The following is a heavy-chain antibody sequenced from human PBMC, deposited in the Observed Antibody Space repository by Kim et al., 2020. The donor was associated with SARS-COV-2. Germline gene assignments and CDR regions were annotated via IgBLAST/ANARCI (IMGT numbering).Heavy chain of an antibody. CDR3: ARGGRITMVQGVIPFDY. J-gene: IGHJ4*02. Sequence: GGSLRLSCAASGFTFSSYEMNWVRQAPGKGLEWVSYISSSGSTIYYADSVKGRFTISRDNAKNSLYLQMNSLRAEDTAVYYCARGGRITMVQGVIPFDYWGQATLVTVSS. D-gene: IGHD3-10*01. CDR1: GFTFSSYE. CDR2: ISSSGSTI. V-gene: IGHV3-48*03.